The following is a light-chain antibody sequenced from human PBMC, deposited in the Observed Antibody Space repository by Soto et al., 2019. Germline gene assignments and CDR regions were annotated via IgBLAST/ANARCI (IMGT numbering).Light chain of an antibody. CDR2: DAS. Sequence: DIQMTQSPSTLSASVGDRVTINCRASQSISSWLAWYQQKPGKAPKLLIYDASSLESGVPSRFSGSGSGTEFTLTISNLQPDDFASYCCQQYNTYPWTFGQGTKVDIK. CDR3: QQYNTYPWT. CDR1: QSISSW. J-gene: IGKJ1*01. V-gene: IGKV1-5*01.